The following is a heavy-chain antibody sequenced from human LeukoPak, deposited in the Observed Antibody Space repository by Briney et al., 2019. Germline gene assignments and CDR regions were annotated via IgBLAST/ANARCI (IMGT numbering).Heavy chain of an antibody. V-gene: IGHV1-18*01. CDR2: ISAYNGNT. J-gene: IGHJ4*02. CDR1: GYTFTSYG. D-gene: IGHD3-9*01. Sequence: GASVKVSCKASGYTFTSYGISWVRQAPGQGLEWMGWISAYNGNTNYAQKLQGRVTMTTDTSTSTAYMELRSLRSDDTAVYYCARALGYDILTGYYKPTFDYWGQGTLVTVSS. CDR3: ARALGYDILTGYYKPTFDY.